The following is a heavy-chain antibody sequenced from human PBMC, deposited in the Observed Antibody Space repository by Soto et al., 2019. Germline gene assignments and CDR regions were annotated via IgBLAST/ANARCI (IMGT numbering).Heavy chain of an antibody. CDR3: ARGRAEDATFYKYHAADV. D-gene: IGHD2-2*01. CDR2: INQSGST. J-gene: IGHJ6*02. V-gene: IGHV4-34*01. Sequence: PSETLSLTCAVYGGSFSRYYWSWIRQPPGKGLEWIGEINQSGSTNYNPSLKSRVTISVDTSKNQFSLKLSSVTAADTAVYYCARGRAEDATFYKYHAADVWGQGTTVTVSS. CDR1: GGSFSRYY.